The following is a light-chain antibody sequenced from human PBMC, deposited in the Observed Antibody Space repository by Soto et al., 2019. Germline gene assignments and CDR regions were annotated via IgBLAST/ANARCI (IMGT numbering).Light chain of an antibody. Sequence: QSALTQPASVSGSLGQSISISCTGTSSDIGSYNLVSWYQQYPGKAPKLMILEVSERPSGVSNRFSGPKSGDTASLTISGLQAEDEADYYCCSYAGSGKVVFGGGTKVTVL. CDR2: EVS. CDR3: CSYAGSGKVV. CDR1: SSDIGSYNL. J-gene: IGLJ3*02. V-gene: IGLV2-23*02.